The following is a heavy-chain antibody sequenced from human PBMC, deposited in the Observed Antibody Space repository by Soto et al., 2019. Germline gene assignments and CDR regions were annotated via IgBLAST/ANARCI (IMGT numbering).Heavy chain of an antibody. D-gene: IGHD2-15*01. J-gene: IGHJ4*02. CDR1: GFTFTKAW. V-gene: IGHV3-15*01. Sequence: GGSLRLSCAASGFTFTKAWMSWVRQAPGKGLEWVGRIKSKTDGGTTDYAAPVKGRFTISRDDSKNTLYLQMNGLKTEDTAVYYCTTEGPGYCSGGSCYAIDYWGQGTLVTVSS. CDR3: TTEGPGYCSGGSCYAIDY. CDR2: IKSKTDGGTT.